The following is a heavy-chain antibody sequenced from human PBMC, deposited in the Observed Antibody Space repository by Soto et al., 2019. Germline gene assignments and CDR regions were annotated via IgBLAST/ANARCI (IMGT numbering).Heavy chain of an antibody. Sequence: REALKVSCTVCGYFVADDLISCVRRLPGKGLEWVGRIDPSESYNNFSPSMQGHVTISADRSSSTAYLQWDSLRASDTAIYYCAREVDGISAACYSQYHYRMDVWGQGTSVTVS. CDR2: IDPSESYN. V-gene: IGHV5-10-1*01. CDR1: GYFVADDL. CDR3: AREVDGISAACYSQYHYRMDV. D-gene: IGHD3-3*02. J-gene: IGHJ6*02.